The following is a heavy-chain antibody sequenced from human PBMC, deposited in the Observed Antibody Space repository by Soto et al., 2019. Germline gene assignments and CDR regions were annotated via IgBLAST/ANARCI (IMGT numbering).Heavy chain of an antibody. J-gene: IGHJ4*02. CDR2: IYWDDDE. V-gene: IGHV2-5*02. CDR3: AHSRNLITEDAQVGDFDY. CDR1: GFSLNTDGEG. Sequence: QITLKESGPTPVKPTQPLTLTCSFSGFSLNTDGEGVGWVRQPPGEALEWLALIYWDDDERYSPSLKTRITITKDPCKNQVVLIMTNMDPVDTATYYWAHSRNLITEDAQVGDFDYWGQGTLVTVSS. D-gene: IGHD3-10*01.